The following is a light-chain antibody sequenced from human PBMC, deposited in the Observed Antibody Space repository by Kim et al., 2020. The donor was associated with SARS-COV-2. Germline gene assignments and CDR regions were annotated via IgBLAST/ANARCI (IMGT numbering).Light chain of an antibody. CDR3: HQYGSPPST. J-gene: IGKJ5*01. Sequence: APGEKATLSCRASRGVTSNYVAWYQQKRGEAPRLLNDIATSRATGIPDRISGSGCGKEFTLTSSRLEPEDFAIYYCHQYGSPPSTFGQGTRLEIK. CDR2: IAT. V-gene: IGKV3-20*01. CDR1: RGVTSNY.